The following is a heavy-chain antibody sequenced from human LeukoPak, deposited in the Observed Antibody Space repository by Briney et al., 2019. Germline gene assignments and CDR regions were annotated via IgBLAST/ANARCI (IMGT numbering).Heavy chain of an antibody. CDR3: ASGGYSGYPFDY. CDR2: INHSGST. CDR1: GGSFSGYY. D-gene: IGHD5-12*01. V-gene: IGHV4-34*01. J-gene: IGHJ4*02. Sequence: SETLSLTCAVYGGSFSGYYWSWIRQPPGKGLEWIGEINHSGSTNYNPSLKSRVTISVDTFKNQFSLKLSSVTAADTAVYYCASGGYSGYPFDYWGQGTLVTVSS.